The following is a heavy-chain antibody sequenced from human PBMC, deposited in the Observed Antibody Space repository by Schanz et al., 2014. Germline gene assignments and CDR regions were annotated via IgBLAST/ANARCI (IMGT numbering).Heavy chain of an antibody. CDR1: GGSFSGYY. CDR2: VYTSGST. Sequence: QVQLQRWGAGLLKPSETLSLTCAVYGGSFSGYYWNWIRQPAGKGLEWIGRVYTSGSTNYNPSLKSRVTISLDTSKNQVSLKLSSVTAADTAVYYWARDSRPNYDFLTAYYAIDYWGQGTLVTVSS. D-gene: IGHD3-9*01. J-gene: IGHJ4*02. V-gene: IGHV4-59*10. CDR3: ARDSRPNYDFLTAYYAIDY.